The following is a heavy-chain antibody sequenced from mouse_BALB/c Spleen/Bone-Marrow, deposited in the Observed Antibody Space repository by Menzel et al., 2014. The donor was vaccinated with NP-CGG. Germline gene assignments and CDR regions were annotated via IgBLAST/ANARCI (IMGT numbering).Heavy chain of an antibody. V-gene: IGHV5-6-3*01. CDR2: INNNGGST. D-gene: IGHD1-1*01. J-gene: IGHJ1*01. CDR1: GFTFSSYG. Sequence: EVQLVESGGGLVQPGGSLKLSCVASGFTFSSYGMSWVRQTPDKRLELVATINNNGGSTYYPDSVKGQFTISRDNAKNTLYLQMSSLKSEDTAMYYCARVYGWYFDVWGAGTTVNVSS. CDR3: ARVYGWYFDV.